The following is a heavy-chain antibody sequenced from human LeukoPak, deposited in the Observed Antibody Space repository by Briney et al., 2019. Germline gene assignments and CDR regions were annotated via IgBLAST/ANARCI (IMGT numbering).Heavy chain of an antibody. Sequence: PAGSLTLSCAASGFTVSNYGMSWVRQAPGKGLEWVSSISASGGSTYYADSVKGRFTISRDNSENTLYLQLNSLRAEDAAVYYCARDHYYNNSGYYYVGPFGYWGQGTLVTVSS. CDR3: ARDHYYNNSGYYYVGPFGY. D-gene: IGHD3-22*01. CDR1: GFTVSNYG. V-gene: IGHV3-23*01. CDR2: ISASGGST. J-gene: IGHJ4*02.